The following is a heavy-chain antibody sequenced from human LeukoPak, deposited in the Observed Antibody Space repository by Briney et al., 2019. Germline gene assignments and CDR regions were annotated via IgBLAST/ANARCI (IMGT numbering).Heavy chain of an antibody. J-gene: IGHJ4*02. CDR3: AREPGYSYGAFDY. D-gene: IGHD5-18*01. CDR2: IYSDGTT. CDR1: GFTVSSNY. V-gene: IGHV3-53*01. Sequence: PGGSLRLSCAASGFTVSSNYMTWVPQAPGRGLEGVSVIYSDGTTYYEDSVKGRFTISRDNSKNTLYLQMSSLRADDTAVYYCAREPGYSYGAFDYWGQGALVTVSS.